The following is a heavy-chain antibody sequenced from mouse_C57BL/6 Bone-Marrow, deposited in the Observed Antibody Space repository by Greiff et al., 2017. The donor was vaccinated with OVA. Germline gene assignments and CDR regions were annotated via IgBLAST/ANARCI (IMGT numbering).Heavy chain of an antibody. D-gene: IGHD4-1*01. J-gene: IGHJ2*01. CDR1: GYTFTSYW. CDR2: IYPSDSGT. V-gene: IGHV1-61*01. Sequence: QVQLQQPGAELVRPGSSVKMSCKASGYTFTSYWMDWVKQRPGQGLEWIGNIYPSDSGTHYNQKFKDKATLTVDKSSSTAYMQLRSLTSEASAVYSGACTGRGAIDYWGQGTTLTVSS. CDR3: ACTGRGAIDY.